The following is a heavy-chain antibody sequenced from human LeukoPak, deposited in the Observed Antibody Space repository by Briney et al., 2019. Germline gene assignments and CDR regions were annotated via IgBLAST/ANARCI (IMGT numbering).Heavy chain of an antibody. CDR3: ARDPLIAARKFDY. CDR1: GYTFTGYY. V-gene: IGHV1-69*05. CDR2: IIPIFGTA. D-gene: IGHD6-6*01. J-gene: IGHJ4*02. Sequence: SVKVSCKASGYTFTGYYMHWVRQAPGQGLEWMGRIIPIFGTANYAQKFQGRVTITTDESTSTAYMELSSLRSEDTAVYYCARDPLIAARKFDYWGQGTLVTVSS.